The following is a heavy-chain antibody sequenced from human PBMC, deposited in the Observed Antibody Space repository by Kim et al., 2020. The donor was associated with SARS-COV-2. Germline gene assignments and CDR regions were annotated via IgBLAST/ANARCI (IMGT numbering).Heavy chain of an antibody. V-gene: IGHV4-34*01. D-gene: IGHD3-9*01. CDR3: ARGRRYFDWLKRNYFDY. CDR2: INHSGST. Sequence: SETLSLTCAVYGGSFSGYYWSWIRQPPGKGLEWIGEINHSGSTNYNPSLKSRVTISVDTSKNQFSLKLSSVTAADTAVYYCARGRRYFDWLKRNYFDYWGQGTLVTVSS. J-gene: IGHJ4*02. CDR1: GGSFSGYY.